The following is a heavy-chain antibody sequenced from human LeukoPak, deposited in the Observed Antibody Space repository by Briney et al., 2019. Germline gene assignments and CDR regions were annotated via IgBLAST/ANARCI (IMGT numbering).Heavy chain of an antibody. CDR2: ISGDGDRT. V-gene: IGHV3-23*01. Sequence: GGSLRLSCAASAFTFSDYPMTWVRQAPGKGLEWVSTISGDGDRTYYADSVKGRFAISRDNSMNTLYLQMNNLRAEDTAMYFCAKALSITMVRGVSDYWGQGTLVTVSS. J-gene: IGHJ4*02. D-gene: IGHD3-10*01. CDR3: AKALSITMVRGVSDY. CDR1: AFTFSDYP.